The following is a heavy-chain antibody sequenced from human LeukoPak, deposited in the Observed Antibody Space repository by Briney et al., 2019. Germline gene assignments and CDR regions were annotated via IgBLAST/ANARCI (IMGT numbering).Heavy chain of an antibody. V-gene: IGHV1-2*02. J-gene: IGHJ4*02. Sequence: ASVKVSCKASGYTFTGYYMYWVRQAPGQGLEWMGWINPNSGGTNYAQKFQGRVTMTRDTSISTAYMELSRLRSDDTAVYYCARVAEFDCSSTSCYTTWFDYWGQGTLVTVSS. CDR3: ARVAEFDCSSTSCYTTWFDY. CDR1: GYTFTGYY. CDR2: INPNSGGT. D-gene: IGHD2-2*02.